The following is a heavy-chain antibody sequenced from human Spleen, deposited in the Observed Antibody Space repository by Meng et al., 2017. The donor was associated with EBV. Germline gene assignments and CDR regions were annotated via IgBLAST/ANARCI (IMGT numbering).Heavy chain of an antibody. CDR3: ARQSPIAATPTGLDP. V-gene: IGHV7-4-1*02. Sequence: QVPWVQAGSAFKKLGASVKVACKASGYTFSRDSMNWVRQAPGQGPEWMGWINTRTGNPMYAQGFKGRFVFSLDTSVSTAYLQISSLEAEDTAVYYCARQSPIAATPTGLDPWGQGTLVTVSS. J-gene: IGHJ5*02. CDR1: GYTFSRDS. CDR2: INTRTGNP. D-gene: IGHD6-25*01.